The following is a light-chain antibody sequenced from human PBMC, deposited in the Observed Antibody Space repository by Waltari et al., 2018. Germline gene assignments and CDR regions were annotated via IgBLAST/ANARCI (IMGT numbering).Light chain of an antibody. CDR3: QQSDNWPPIT. V-gene: IGKV3-15*01. J-gene: IGKJ5*01. Sequence: EVVMTQSPAILSVSPGERATLSCRASQSVTTNVAWYQQKPGQTPRRLSFGAYTRATGVPARFSGSGSGTDFTLTISDLQSDDFAVYYCQQSDNWPPITFGQGTRLEIK. CDR1: QSVTTN. CDR2: GAY.